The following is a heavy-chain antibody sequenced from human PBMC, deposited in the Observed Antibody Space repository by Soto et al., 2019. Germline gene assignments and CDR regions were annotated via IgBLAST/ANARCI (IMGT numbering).Heavy chain of an antibody. J-gene: IGHJ6*02. Sequence: QAQLVQSGVEVKKPGASVKVSCKASGYTFTSYGINWVRQAPGQGLEWLGWISPYNDDTKNAPKAQGTVTTTTATSSRTPYMALRSLSSDDPAVYFCALGAYYVSSGSRNYPYSGLDVWGQGTTVTVSS. CDR3: ALGAYYVSSGSRNYPYSGLDV. D-gene: IGHD3-22*01. CDR2: ISPYNDDT. CDR1: GYTFTSYG. V-gene: IGHV1-18*01.